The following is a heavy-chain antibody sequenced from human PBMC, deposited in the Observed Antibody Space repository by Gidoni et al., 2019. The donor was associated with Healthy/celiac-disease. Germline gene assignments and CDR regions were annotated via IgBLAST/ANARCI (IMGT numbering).Heavy chain of an antibody. Sequence: EVQLLESGGGLVQPGGSLRLSCAASGFTFSSYAMSWVRQAPGKGLEWVSAISGSGGSTYYADSVKGRFTISRDNSKNTLYLQMNSLRAEDTAVYYCAKDYYGSGTLAYYYGMDVWGQGTTVTVSS. V-gene: IGHV3-23*01. CDR2: ISGSGGST. CDR3: AKDYYGSGTLAYYYGMDV. D-gene: IGHD3-10*01. CDR1: GFTFSSYA. J-gene: IGHJ6*02.